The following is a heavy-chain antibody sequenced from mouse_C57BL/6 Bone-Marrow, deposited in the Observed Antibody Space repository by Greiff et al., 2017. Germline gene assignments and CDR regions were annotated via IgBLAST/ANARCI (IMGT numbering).Heavy chain of an antibody. CDR2: IYPGDGDT. V-gene: IGHV1-82*01. CDR3: AREEGGGYYYGSSLYYFDY. J-gene: IGHJ2*01. D-gene: IGHD1-1*01. Sequence: VQLVESGPELVKPGASVKISCKASGYAFSSSWMNWVKQRPGKGLEWIGRIYPGDGDTNYNGKFKGKDTLTADNSSSTAYMQLSSLTSEDSAVYFCAREEGGGYYYGSSLYYFDYWGQGTTLTVSS. CDR1: GYAFSSSW.